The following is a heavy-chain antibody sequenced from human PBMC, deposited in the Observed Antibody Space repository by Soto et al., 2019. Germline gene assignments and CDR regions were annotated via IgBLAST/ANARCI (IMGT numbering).Heavy chain of an antibody. CDR2: IYSGGTS. CDR1: GFNVSSDY. Sequence: PGGSLSLSYAVSGFNVSSDYMSWVRQAPGKGLEWVSIIYSGGTSYYADSVKGRVTITRDTSKNTLYIQMHSLRSEDTAVYYCARDGGGSGSFVYYWGQGTLVTVSS. D-gene: IGHD3-10*01. J-gene: IGHJ4*02. V-gene: IGHV3-66*01. CDR3: ARDGGGSGSFVYY.